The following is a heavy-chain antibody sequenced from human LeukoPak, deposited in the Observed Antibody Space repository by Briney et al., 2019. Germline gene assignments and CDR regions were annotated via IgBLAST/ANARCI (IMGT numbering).Heavy chain of an antibody. CDR2: ISSSGSTI. Sequence: PGGSLRLSCAASGFTFSDYYMSWIRQAPGKGLEWVSYISSSGSTIYYADSVKGRFTISRDNAKNSLYLQMNSLRAEDTAVYYCAKHDCSSTSCFYDYWGQGTLVTVSS. J-gene: IGHJ4*02. CDR1: GFTFSDYY. D-gene: IGHD2-2*01. V-gene: IGHV3-11*04. CDR3: AKHDCSSTSCFYDY.